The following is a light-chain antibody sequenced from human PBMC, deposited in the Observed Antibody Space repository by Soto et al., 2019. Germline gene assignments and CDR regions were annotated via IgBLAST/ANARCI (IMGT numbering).Light chain of an antibody. V-gene: IGKV1-39*01. Sequence: IHITQPSPTMTAAVGDRLNISCRTSHSVYNLLYWFHLNAGEAAKLLIYDAYTLKHVVPSRFLGSGSGTDFSLTISYLQPEDVRTYFCQQSCWTPYTFGPGTKVDIK. CDR2: DAY. CDR1: HSVYNL. J-gene: IGKJ2*01. CDR3: QQSCWTPYT.